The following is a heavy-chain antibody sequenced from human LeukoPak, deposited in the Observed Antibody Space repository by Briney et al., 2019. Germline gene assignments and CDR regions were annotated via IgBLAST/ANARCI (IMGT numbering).Heavy chain of an antibody. CDR3: AKEITMVRGVKPNWFDP. V-gene: IGHV3-23*01. CDR1: GFTFSSYA. D-gene: IGHD3-10*01. CDR2: ISGSGGST. Sequence: GGSLRLSCAASGFTFSSYAMSWVRQAPGKGLEWVSAISGSGGSTYYADSVKGRFTISRDNSKNTLYLQMSSLRAEDTAVYYCAKEITMVRGVKPNWFDPWGQGTLVTVSS. J-gene: IGHJ5*02.